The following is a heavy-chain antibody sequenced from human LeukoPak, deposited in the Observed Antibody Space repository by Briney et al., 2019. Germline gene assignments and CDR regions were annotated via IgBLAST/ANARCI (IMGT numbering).Heavy chain of an antibody. CDR1: GGSFSGYY. V-gene: IGHV4-34*01. CDR2: MNHSGSS. D-gene: IGHD3-10*01. Sequence: SETLSLTCAVYGGSFSGYYRSWIRQSPGKGLEWIGEMNHSGSSNYNPSLKSRVTISVDTSKNQFSLKLSSVTAADTAVYYCARGGGKRMVRGIGWFDPWGQGTLVTVSS. J-gene: IGHJ5*02. CDR3: ARGGGKRMVRGIGWFDP.